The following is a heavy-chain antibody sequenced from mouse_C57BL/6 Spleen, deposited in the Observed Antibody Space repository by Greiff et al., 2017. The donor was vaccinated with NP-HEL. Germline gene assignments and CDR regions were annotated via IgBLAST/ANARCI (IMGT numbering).Heavy chain of an antibody. CDR3: VRHNYYLFDY. V-gene: IGHV10-1*01. Sequence: EVHLVESGGGLVQPKGSLKLSCAASGFSFNTYAMNWVRQAPGKGLEWVARIRSKSNNYATYYADSVKDRFTISRDDSESMLYLQMNNLKTEDTAMYYCVRHNYYLFDYWGQGTTLTVSS. J-gene: IGHJ2*01. CDR1: GFSFNTYA. D-gene: IGHD1-1*01. CDR2: IRSKSNNYAT.